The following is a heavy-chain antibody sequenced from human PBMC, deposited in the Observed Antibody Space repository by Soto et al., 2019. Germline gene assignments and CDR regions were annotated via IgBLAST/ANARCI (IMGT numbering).Heavy chain of an antibody. CDR2: ISYDGSNK. CDR1: GFTFSSYG. CDR3: AKPKLLWFGELLYFDY. D-gene: IGHD3-10*01. V-gene: IGHV3-30*18. Sequence: GGSLRLSCAASGFTFSSYGMHWVRQAPGKGLEWVAVISYDGSNKYYADSVKGRFTISRDNSKNTLYLQMNSLRAEDTAVYYCAKPKLLWFGELLYFDYWGQGTLVTVSS. J-gene: IGHJ4*02.